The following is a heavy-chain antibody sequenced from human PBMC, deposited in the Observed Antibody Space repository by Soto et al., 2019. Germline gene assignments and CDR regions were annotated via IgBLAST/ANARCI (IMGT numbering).Heavy chain of an antibody. D-gene: IGHD3-10*01. V-gene: IGHV3-30-3*01. CDR1: GFTFSSYA. CDR2: ISHDGSSQ. CDR3: ARDYGSALDY. Sequence: QVQLVESGGGVVQPGRSLRLSCVATGFTFSSYAMNWVRQAPGKGLEWVAVISHDGSSQYYTDSVKGRFTISRDNSKNTLYVQMNSLRGEDTAVYYCARDYGSALDYCGQGTLVTVSS. J-gene: IGHJ4*02.